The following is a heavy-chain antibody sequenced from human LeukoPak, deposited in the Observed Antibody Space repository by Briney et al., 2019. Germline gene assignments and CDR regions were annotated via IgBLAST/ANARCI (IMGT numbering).Heavy chain of an antibody. CDR1: GFTFSSYS. CDR3: VRDNYGVDY. D-gene: IGHD3-10*01. Sequence: EPGGSLRLSCAASGFTFSSYSMNWVRQAPGKGLVWVSHITSDGSTTTHADSVKGRFTTSRDNAKNTLYLQMNSLRAEDTAVYYCVRDNYGVDYWGQGTLVTVSS. J-gene: IGHJ4*02. V-gene: IGHV3-74*03. CDR2: ITSDGSTT.